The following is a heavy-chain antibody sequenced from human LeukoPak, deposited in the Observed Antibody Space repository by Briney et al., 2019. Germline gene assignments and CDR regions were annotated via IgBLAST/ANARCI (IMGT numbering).Heavy chain of an antibody. J-gene: IGHJ4*02. CDR1: GYTFTGYY. V-gene: IGHV1-69*13. Sequence: SVEVSCKASGYTFTGYYMHWVRQGPGQGLEWMGGIIPIFGTANYAQKFQGRVTITADESTSTAYVELSSLRSEDTAVYYCARDPVFGPQVGFDYWGQGTLVTVSS. CDR2: IIPIFGTA. CDR3: ARDPVFGPQVGFDY. D-gene: IGHD3/OR15-3a*01.